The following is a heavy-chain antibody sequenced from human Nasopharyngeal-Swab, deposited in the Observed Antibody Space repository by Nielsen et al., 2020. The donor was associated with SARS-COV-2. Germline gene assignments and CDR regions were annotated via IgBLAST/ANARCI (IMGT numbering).Heavy chain of an antibody. Sequence: GESLKISCAASGFTFNTYAISWVRQAPGKGLEWVSVISGSDYSTKYADSVKGRFTISRHNSKNTLYLQMNSLRAEDTAVYYCASAGSSGYSTYWGQGTLVTVSS. D-gene: IGHD3-22*01. CDR2: ISGSDYST. CDR3: ASAGSSGYSTY. V-gene: IGHV3-23*01. J-gene: IGHJ4*02. CDR1: GFTFNTYA.